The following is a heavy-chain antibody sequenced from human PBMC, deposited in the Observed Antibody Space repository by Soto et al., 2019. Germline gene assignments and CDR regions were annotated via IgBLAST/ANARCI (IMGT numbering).Heavy chain of an antibody. CDR1: GDSVSSNSAA. V-gene: IGHV6-1*01. CDR3: ARVRACSGGSCYPTAPFDAFDI. CDR2: TYYRSKWYN. D-gene: IGHD2-15*01. Sequence: PSQTLSLTCAISGDSVSSNSAAWNWIRQSPSRGLKWLGRTYYRSKWYNDYAVSVKSRITINPDTSKNQFSLQLNSVTPEDTAVYYCARVRACSGGSCYPTAPFDAFDIWGQGTMVTVSS. J-gene: IGHJ3*02.